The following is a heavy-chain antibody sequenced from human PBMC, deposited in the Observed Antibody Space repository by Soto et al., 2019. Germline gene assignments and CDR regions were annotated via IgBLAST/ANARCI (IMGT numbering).Heavy chain of an antibody. D-gene: IGHD6-19*01. CDR2: IGRSGSTI. CDR1: GFTVSSFQ. J-gene: IGHJ6*02. CDR3: ARGMTHSSGGFDGMDV. Sequence: PGGSLRLACAGSGFTVSSFQMNGVRQSPGKGLGGVSKIGRSGSTIWDADSVKVRFTISRDNSKNSLYLQMNGPRGEDTAVYYCARGMTHSSGGFDGMDVWGQGTTVTVSS. V-gene: IGHV3-48*03.